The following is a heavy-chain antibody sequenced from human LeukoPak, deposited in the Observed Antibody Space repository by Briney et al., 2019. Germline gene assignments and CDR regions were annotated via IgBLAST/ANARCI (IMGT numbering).Heavy chain of an antibody. J-gene: IGHJ4*02. D-gene: IGHD3-9*01. CDR3: ARASHLYDILTGYVLDY. Sequence: SETLSLTCTVSGGSISSYYWSWIRQPPGKGLEWIGYIYYSGSTNYNPSLKSRVTIPVDTSKNQFSLKLSSVTAADTAVYYCARASHLYDILTGYVLDYWGQGTLVTVSS. CDR1: GGSISSYY. V-gene: IGHV4-59*01. CDR2: IYYSGST.